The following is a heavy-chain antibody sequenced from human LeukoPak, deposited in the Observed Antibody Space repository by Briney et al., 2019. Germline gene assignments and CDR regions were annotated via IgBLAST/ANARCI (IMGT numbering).Heavy chain of an antibody. CDR3: ARVRDGYNFFFRREFDP. Sequence: ASVKVSCKASGYTFTGYYMHWVRQAPGQGLEWMGWINPNSGGTNYAQKFQGRVTMTRDTSISTAYMELSRLRSDDTAVYYCARVRDGYNFFFRREFDPWGQGTLVAVSS. D-gene: IGHD5-24*01. CDR1: GYTFTGYY. CDR2: INPNSGGT. J-gene: IGHJ5*02. V-gene: IGHV1-2*02.